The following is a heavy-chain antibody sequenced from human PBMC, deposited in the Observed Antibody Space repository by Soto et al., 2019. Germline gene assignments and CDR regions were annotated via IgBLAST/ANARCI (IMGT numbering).Heavy chain of an antibody. CDR1: GFTFSSYA. V-gene: IGHV3-23*01. CDR2: ISGSGGST. J-gene: IGHJ5*02. Sequence: EVQLLESGGGLVQPGGSLRLSCAASGFTFSSYAMSWVRQAPGKGLEWVSAISGSGGSTYYADSVKGRFTISRDNSKNTLYLQMNSLRAEDTAVYYCAKVPGAYYDFWSGQRRQNWFDPWGQGTLVTVSS. CDR3: AKVPGAYYDFWSGQRRQNWFDP. D-gene: IGHD3-3*01.